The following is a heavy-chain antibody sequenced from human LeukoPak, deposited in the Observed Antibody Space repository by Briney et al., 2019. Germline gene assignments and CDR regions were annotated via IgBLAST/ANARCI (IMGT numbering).Heavy chain of an antibody. CDR1: GFTFSSYS. V-gene: IGHV3-48*04. Sequence: PGGSLRLSCAASGFTFSSYSMNWVRQAPGKGLEWVSYISSSSSTIYYADSVKGRFTISRDNAKNSLYLQMNSLRAEDTAVYYCARDWDDLAPLFDYWGQGTLVTVSS. CDR3: ARDWDDLAPLFDY. J-gene: IGHJ4*02. CDR2: ISSSSSTI. D-gene: IGHD1-1*01.